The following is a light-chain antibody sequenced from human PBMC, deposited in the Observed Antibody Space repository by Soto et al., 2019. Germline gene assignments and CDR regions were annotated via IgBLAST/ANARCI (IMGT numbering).Light chain of an antibody. J-gene: IGKJ1*01. CDR2: RAS. CDR3: QQYSNWPPWT. Sequence: IVMTQSPGTLSVSPGDTVTLSCRASQSLGGNLAWYQQKPGQAPRLFIFRASSRATGVPARFSASGSGTEFTLTISELQSEDFAVYYCQQYSNWPPWTFGPGTKVDIK. V-gene: IGKV3-15*01. CDR1: QSLGGN.